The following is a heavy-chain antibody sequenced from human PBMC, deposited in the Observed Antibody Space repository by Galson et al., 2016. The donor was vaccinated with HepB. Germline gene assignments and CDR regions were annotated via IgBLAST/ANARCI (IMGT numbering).Heavy chain of an antibody. Sequence: SLRLSCAASGFSFSNFAMYWVRQAPGKGLEWVAAIGYEGRSKYYIDSVKGRFTISRDNSKNTFSLQMNSLRVEDTALYYCATATDYAFDICGQGTVVNVAS. CDR2: IGYEGRSK. J-gene: IGHJ3*02. D-gene: IGHD3/OR15-3a*01. CDR3: ATATDYAFDI. CDR1: GFSFSNFA. V-gene: IGHV3-30*03.